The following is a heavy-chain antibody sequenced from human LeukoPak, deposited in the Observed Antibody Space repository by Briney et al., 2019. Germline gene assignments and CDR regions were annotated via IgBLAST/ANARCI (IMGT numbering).Heavy chain of an antibody. CDR3: ARDKSGSCDY. Sequence: GGSLRLSCGASGFTFRSNWMSWVRQIPGKGLERVATINQDGSEKYYVDSVKGRFTISRDNAKSSLYLQMNNLRAEDTAVYYCARDKSGSCDYWGQGTLVIVSS. CDR2: INQDGSEK. V-gene: IGHV3-7*01. D-gene: IGHD1-26*01. CDR1: GFTFRSNW. J-gene: IGHJ4*02.